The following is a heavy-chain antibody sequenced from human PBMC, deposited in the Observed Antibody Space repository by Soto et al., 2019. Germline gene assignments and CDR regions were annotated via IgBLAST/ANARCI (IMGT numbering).Heavy chain of an antibody. CDR1: GYSFTSYW. CDR3: ARLSAHYYDSSGYYYGWFDP. D-gene: IGHD3-22*01. CDR2: IDPSDSYT. J-gene: IGHJ5*02. V-gene: IGHV5-10-1*01. Sequence: GESLKISCKGSGYSFTSYWISWVRQMPGKGLEWMGRIDPSDSYTNYSPSFQGHVTISADKSISTAYLQWSSLKASDTAMYYCARLSAHYYDSSGYYYGWFDPWGQGTLVTVSS.